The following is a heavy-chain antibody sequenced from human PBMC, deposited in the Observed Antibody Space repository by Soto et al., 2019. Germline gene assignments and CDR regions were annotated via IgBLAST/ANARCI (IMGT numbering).Heavy chain of an antibody. CDR3: AKRSSSSTFDS. CDR2: ISGSDDRT. V-gene: IGHV3-23*01. CDR1: GFTFSSDA. D-gene: IGHD6-6*01. Sequence: EVQLLESGGGLVQPGESLRLSCAASGFTFSSDAMSWVRQAPGKGLEWVSVISGSDDRTYYADSVKGRFTISRDNAKNTRYLQMNSLRAEGTAVYYWAKRSSSSTFDSWAQGTLVTVS. J-gene: IGHJ4*02.